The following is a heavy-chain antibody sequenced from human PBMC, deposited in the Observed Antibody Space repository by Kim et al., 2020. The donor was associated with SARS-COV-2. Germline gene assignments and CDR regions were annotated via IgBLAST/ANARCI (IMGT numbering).Heavy chain of an antibody. CDR2: SEK. V-gene: IGHV3-7*01. Sequence: SEKYYVDSVKGRFTISRDNAKNSLYLQMNSLRAEDTAVYYCARDSIVVVTWGQGTTVTVSS. CDR3: ARDSIVVVT. J-gene: IGHJ6*02. D-gene: IGHD2-21*02.